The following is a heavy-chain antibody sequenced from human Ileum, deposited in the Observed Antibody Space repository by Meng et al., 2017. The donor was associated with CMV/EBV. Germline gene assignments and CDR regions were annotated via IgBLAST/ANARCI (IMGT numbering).Heavy chain of an antibody. D-gene: IGHD2-2*01. Sequence: SETLSLTCAVHGGSFSGYYWGWIRQPPGKGLEWIGEINHLGNTNYNPSLKSRVTISVDTSKNQFSLKLNSVTAADTAVYYCVRGQDIVIARYFDDWGQGTLVTVSS. J-gene: IGHJ4*02. CDR3: VRGQDIVIARYFDD. CDR2: INHLGNT. CDR1: GGSFSGYY. V-gene: IGHV4-34*01.